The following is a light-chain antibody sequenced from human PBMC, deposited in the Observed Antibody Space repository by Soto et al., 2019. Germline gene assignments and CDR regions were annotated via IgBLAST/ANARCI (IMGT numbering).Light chain of an antibody. CDR3: QQYNNWPPYT. Sequence: EIVMTQSPATLSVSPGERATLSCRASQSVSSNLAWYQQKPGQAPRLLIYGASTRATGIPARFSGSGSGTELPVTISSLQSEDFAVYYWQQYNNWPPYTFGQGTKLEIK. CDR1: QSVSSN. J-gene: IGKJ2*01. V-gene: IGKV3-15*01. CDR2: GAS.